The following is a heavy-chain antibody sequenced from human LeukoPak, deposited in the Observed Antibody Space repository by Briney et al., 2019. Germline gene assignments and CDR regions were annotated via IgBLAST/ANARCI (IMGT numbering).Heavy chain of an antibody. CDR3: TSGGGTMDF. CDR1: GFTFSGAW. CDR2: IKSESEGGTV. V-gene: IGHV3-15*01. Sequence: GGSLRLSCAASGFTFSGAWMSWVRQAPGKGPESDGRIKSESEGGTVDYGAPVKGRFSITRDDSTNTVYLQMNSLQTEDTAVYYCTSGGGTMDFWGQGTLVTVSS. J-gene: IGHJ4*02. D-gene: IGHD1-26*01.